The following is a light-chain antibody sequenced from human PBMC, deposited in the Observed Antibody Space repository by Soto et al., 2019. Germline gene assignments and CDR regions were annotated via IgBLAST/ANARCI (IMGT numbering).Light chain of an antibody. V-gene: IGLV2-14*03. CDR2: NVS. CDR1: SSDVGGYNS. Sequence: QSALTQPASVSGSPGQSITISCTGTSSDVGGYNSASWYQHHPAKAPNLMIFNVSDRPSGASRRFSGSKSGNTASLTISGLQAEDEADYYCSSYTTSSTPHYVFGPGTKVTVL. J-gene: IGLJ1*01. CDR3: SSYTTSSTPHYV.